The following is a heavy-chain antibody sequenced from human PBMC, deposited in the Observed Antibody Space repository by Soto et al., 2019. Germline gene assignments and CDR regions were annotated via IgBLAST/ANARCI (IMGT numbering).Heavy chain of an antibody. Sequence: LSLTCTVSGGSISSSSYYWGWIRQPPGKGLEWIGSIYYSGSTYYNPSLKSRVTISVDTSKNQFSLKLSSVTAADTAVYYCARQTRYNWNYVDYWGQGTLVTVSS. J-gene: IGHJ4*02. CDR1: GGSISSSSYY. CDR3: ARQTRYNWNYVDY. D-gene: IGHD1-20*01. V-gene: IGHV4-39*01. CDR2: IYYSGST.